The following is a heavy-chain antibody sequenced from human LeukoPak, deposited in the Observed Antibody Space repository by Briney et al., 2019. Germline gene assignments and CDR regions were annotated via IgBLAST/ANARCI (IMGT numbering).Heavy chain of an antibody. CDR3: AKGPDYGDHPGDAFDI. V-gene: IGHV3-30*02. D-gene: IGHD4-17*01. Sequence: PGGSLRLSSAASGFTFSSYGMHWVCQAPGKGLEWVAFIRYDGSNKYYADSVKGRFTISRDNSKNTLYLQMNSLRAEDTAVYYCAKGPDYGDHPGDAFDIWGQGTMVTVSS. J-gene: IGHJ3*02. CDR1: GFTFSSYG. CDR2: IRYDGSNK.